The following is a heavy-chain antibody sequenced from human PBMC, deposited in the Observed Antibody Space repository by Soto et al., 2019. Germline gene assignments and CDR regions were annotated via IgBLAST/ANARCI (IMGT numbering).Heavy chain of an antibody. CDR1: GGTFSSYA. Sequence: GASVKVSCKASGGTFSSYAISWVRQAPGQGLEWMGGIIPIFGTANYAQKFQGRVTITADESTSTAYMELSSLRSEDTAVYYCAIKGNVDTAMVNYFDYWGQGTLVTVS. D-gene: IGHD5-18*01. CDR2: IIPIFGTA. CDR3: AIKGNVDTAMVNYFDY. V-gene: IGHV1-69*13. J-gene: IGHJ4*02.